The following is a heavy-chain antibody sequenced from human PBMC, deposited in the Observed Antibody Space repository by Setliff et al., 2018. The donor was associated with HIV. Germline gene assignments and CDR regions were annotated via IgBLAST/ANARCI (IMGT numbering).Heavy chain of an antibody. Sequence: ASETLSLTCVVSGYSISRGYYWGWIRQPPGKGLEWIGSIYHSGSTYYNPSLKSRVSISVDTSKNQFSLKLTSVTAADRAVYYCARQGGFWDPYFTQSYYYYYMDVWGKGTTVTV. J-gene: IGHJ6*03. CDR3: ARQGGFWDPYFTQSYYYYYMDV. D-gene: IGHD3-3*01. CDR2: IYHSGST. V-gene: IGHV4-38-2*01. CDR1: GYSISRGYY.